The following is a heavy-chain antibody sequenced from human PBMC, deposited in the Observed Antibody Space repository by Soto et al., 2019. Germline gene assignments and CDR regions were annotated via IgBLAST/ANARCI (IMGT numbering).Heavy chain of an antibody. CDR2: IVVGSGNT. CDR3: AESDCDHGCYYYYGMDV. V-gene: IGHV1-58*01. J-gene: IGHJ6*02. CDR1: GFTFTGAA. D-gene: IGHD2-21*01. Sequence: SVXVSCKACGFTFTGAALHWVRQARGQRLEWIGWIVVGSGNTNYAQKFQERVTITRDMSTSTAYMELSSLRSEDTAVYYCAESDCDHGCYYYYGMDVWGQGTTVTVSS.